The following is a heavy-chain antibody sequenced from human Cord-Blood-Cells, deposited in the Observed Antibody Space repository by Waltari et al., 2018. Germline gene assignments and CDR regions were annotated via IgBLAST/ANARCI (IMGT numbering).Heavy chain of an antibody. Sequence: QVQLVQSGAEVKKPGASVKVSCKVSGYTLTELSMHWVRQAPGKGLEWMGGFDPEDGEKIYAQKFQGRVTMTEDTSTDTAYMELSSLRSEDTAVYYCATGARSVVPHPLASSMDVWGQGTTVTVSS. CDR2: FDPEDGEK. CDR1: GYTLTELS. D-gene: IGHD6-19*01. V-gene: IGHV1-24*01. J-gene: IGHJ6*02. CDR3: ATGARSVVPHPLASSMDV.